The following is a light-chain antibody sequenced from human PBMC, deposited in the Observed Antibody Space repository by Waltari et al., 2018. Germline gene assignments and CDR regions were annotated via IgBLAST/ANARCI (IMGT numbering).Light chain of an antibody. Sequence: DIQMTQSPSSLSASVEDRVTITCRASQSIGSNLSWYQQKPGKAPNLLIYGASSLQSGVPSRFSASGSGTYFTLTISSLQPEDFASYYCQQSYSSPRTFGQGTKVEVK. CDR3: QQSYSSPRT. V-gene: IGKV1-39*01. J-gene: IGKJ1*01. CDR2: GAS. CDR1: QSIGSN.